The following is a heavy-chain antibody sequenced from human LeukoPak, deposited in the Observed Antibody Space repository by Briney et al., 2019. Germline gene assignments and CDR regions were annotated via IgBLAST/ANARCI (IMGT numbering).Heavy chain of an antibody. D-gene: IGHD2-15*01. CDR1: GFTFSSYG. CDR3: ARDWVGAATSYYGMDV. V-gene: IGHV3-30*03. Sequence: GRSLRLSCAASGFTFSSYGMHWVRQAPGKGLEWVAVISYDGSNKYYADSVKGRFTISRDNSKNTLYLQMNSLRAEDTAVYYCARDWVGAATSYYGMDVWGQGTTVTVSS. J-gene: IGHJ6*02. CDR2: ISYDGSNK.